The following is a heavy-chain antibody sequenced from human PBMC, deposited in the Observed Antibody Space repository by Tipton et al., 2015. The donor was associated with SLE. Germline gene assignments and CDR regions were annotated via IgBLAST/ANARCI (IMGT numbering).Heavy chain of an antibody. CDR2: MTSDERTI. V-gene: IGHV3-48*01. Sequence: GSLRLSCEASGFTFSVYSMNWIRQAPGKGPEWISYMTSDERTIYYADSVRGRFTISRDNAKKSLFLQMHSLRGEDTAVYYCARSVEARFDYWGRGTLVTVSS. CDR1: GFTFSVYS. J-gene: IGHJ4*02. CDR3: ARSVEARFDY. D-gene: IGHD1-26*01.